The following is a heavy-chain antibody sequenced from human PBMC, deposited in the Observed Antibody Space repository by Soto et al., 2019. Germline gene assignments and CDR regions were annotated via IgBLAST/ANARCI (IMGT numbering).Heavy chain of an antibody. D-gene: IGHD1-26*01. CDR3: ARGVGPTSYYFYS. Sequence: GGSLRLSCATSGFTFTTYSMNWVRQVPGKGLEWVSSISGSGRSINYADSVKGRFTISRDNAKNSLYLQMNTLTAEDAAVYYCARGVGPTSYYFYSWGQGILVTVSS. V-gene: IGHV3-21*01. CDR2: ISGSGRSI. CDR1: GFTFTTYS. J-gene: IGHJ5*02.